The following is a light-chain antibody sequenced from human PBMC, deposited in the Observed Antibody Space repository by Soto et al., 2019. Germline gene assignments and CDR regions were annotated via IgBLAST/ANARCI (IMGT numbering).Light chain of an antibody. CDR2: EVR. CDR1: MRDVGAYNL. CDR3: SAYTARSTLV. Sequence: QSALTQPASVSGSAGQSITISCSGTMRDVGAYNLVSWYQQHPGTAPKLIIYEVRNRPSGSSSRFSGSRSGNTASLTISGLQTEDEGEYYCSAYTARSTLVFGGGTELTVL. V-gene: IGLV2-14*01. J-gene: IGLJ3*02.